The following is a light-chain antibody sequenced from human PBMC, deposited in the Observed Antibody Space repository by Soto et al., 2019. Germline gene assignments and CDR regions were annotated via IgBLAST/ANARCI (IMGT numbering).Light chain of an antibody. CDR3: QQSYSTPLT. Sequence: DIQMTQSPSSLSGSLLDGVTSTGRASQSISSYLNWYQQKPGKAPKLLIYAASSLQSGVPSRFSGSGSGTDFTLTISSLQPEDFATYYCQQSYSTPLTLGGGTKVDIK. CDR1: QSISSY. V-gene: IGKV1-39*01. CDR2: AAS. J-gene: IGKJ4*01.